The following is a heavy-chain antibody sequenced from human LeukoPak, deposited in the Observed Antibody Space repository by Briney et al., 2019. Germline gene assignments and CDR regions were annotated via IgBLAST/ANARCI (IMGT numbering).Heavy chain of an antibody. CDR3: ARTRRRDYDTYYFDY. J-gene: IGHJ4*02. CDR2: IRYDGSNK. V-gene: IGHV3-30*02. D-gene: IGHD3-22*01. CDR1: GFTFSSYG. Sequence: PGGSLRLSCAASGFTFSSYGMHWVRQAPGKGLEWVAFIRYDGSNKYYADSVKGRFTISRDNSKNTLYLQMNSLRAEDTAVYYCARTRRRDYDTYYFDYWGQGTLVTVSS.